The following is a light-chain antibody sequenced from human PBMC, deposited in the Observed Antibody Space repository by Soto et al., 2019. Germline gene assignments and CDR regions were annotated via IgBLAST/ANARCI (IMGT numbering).Light chain of an antibody. CDR2: RAS. CDR1: QTVDTW. V-gene: IGKV1-5*03. Sequence: DIQMTQFASTLPASVGDTVTITCRASQTVDTWLAWYQQKPGKAPSLLIYRASSLESGVPSRSSGSGSGTEFTLTIRSLQPADFASYYCQQYNNYPRTFGQGTKVEVK. J-gene: IGKJ1*01. CDR3: QQYNNYPRT.